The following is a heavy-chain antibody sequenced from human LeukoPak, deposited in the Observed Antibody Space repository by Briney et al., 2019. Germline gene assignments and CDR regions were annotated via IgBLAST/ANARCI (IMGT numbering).Heavy chain of an antibody. CDR2: IKSDGSST. J-gene: IGHJ4*02. V-gene: IGHV3-74*01. Sequence: AGGSLRLSCAASGFTFSTYWMHWVRQAPGKGLVWVSRIKSDGSSTSYADSVKGRFTISRDNAKNTLYLQMNSLRAEDTAVYYCARSDYYDNWGQGTLFTVSS. CDR1: GFTFSTYW. CDR3: ARSDYYDN.